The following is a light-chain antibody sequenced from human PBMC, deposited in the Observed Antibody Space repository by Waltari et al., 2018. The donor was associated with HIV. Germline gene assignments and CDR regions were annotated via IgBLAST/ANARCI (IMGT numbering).Light chain of an antibody. CDR3: QQYYSTPPT. Sequence: DIVMTQSPDSLAVSLGERATINCKSSQSVLYSSNNKNYLAWYQQKPGQPPKLLIDWASTRESGVPDRFSDSGSGTDFTLTISSLQAEDVAVYYCQQYYSTPPTFGQGTKLEIK. CDR1: QSVLYSSNNKNY. J-gene: IGKJ2*01. V-gene: IGKV4-1*01. CDR2: WAS.